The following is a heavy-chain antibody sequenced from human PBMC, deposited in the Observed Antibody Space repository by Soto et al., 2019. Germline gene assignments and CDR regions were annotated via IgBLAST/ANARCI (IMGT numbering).Heavy chain of an antibody. Sequence: ESLKISCKGSGYKFTTYWIGWVRQMPGKGLEWMGIIYPGDSGTRYSPSFQGQVTISADKSISTAYLQWSGLKASDTAMYYCGIRAVTTRRDPNYFDFWGQGTLVTVSS. CDR1: GYKFTTYW. D-gene: IGHD4-17*01. CDR3: GIRAVTTRRDPNYFDF. V-gene: IGHV5-51*01. CDR2: IYPGDSGT. J-gene: IGHJ4*02.